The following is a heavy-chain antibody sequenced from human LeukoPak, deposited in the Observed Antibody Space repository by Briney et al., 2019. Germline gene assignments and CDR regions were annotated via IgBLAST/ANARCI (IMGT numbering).Heavy chain of an antibody. CDR1: GGSISSSSYY. CDR2: IYYSGST. CDR3: ARHRDYGDYGVSNAFDI. V-gene: IGHV4-61*01. D-gene: IGHD4-17*01. J-gene: IGHJ3*02. Sequence: SETLSLTCTVSGGSISSSSYYWSWIRQPPGKGLEWIGYIYYSGSTNYNPSLKSRVTISVDTSKNQFSLKLSSVTAADTAVYYCARHRDYGDYGVSNAFDIWGQGTMVTVSS.